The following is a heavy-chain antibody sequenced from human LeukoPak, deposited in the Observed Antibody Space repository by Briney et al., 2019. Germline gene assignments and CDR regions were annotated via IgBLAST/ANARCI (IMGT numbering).Heavy chain of an antibody. CDR3: AKGRVRRDGYIDYFDY. V-gene: IGHV3-23*01. Sequence: GGSLRLSCAASGFTFSSYAMSWVRQAPGKGLEWVSAISGSGGSTYYADSVKGRFTISRGNSKNTLYLQMNSLRAEDTAVYYCAKGRVRRDGYIDYFDYWGQGTLVTVSS. CDR2: ISGSGGST. CDR1: GFTFSSYA. J-gene: IGHJ4*02. D-gene: IGHD5-12*01.